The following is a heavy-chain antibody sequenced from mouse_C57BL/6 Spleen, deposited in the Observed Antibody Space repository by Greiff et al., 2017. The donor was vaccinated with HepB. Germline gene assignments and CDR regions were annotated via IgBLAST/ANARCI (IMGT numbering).Heavy chain of an antibody. J-gene: IGHJ2*01. CDR2: ISSGGDYI. Sequence: EVQLVESGEGLVKPGGSLKLSCAASGFTFSSYAMSWVRQTPEKRLEWVAYISSGGDYIYYADTVKGRFTISRDNARNTLYLQMSSLKSEDTAMYYCKREGTTVVPFDYGGQGTTLTVSS. CDR3: KREGTTVVPFDY. D-gene: IGHD1-1*01. CDR1: GFTFSSYA. V-gene: IGHV5-9-1*02.